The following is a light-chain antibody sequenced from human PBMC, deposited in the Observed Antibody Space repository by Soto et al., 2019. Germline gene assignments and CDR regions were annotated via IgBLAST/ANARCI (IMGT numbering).Light chain of an antibody. J-gene: IGLJ3*02. V-gene: IGLV8-61*01. CDR3: ALYLGSGIWV. CDR2: SSN. Sequence: QTVVTQEPSFSVSPGGTVTLTCGLSSGSVSTNYYPSWYQQTPGQAPRTLMHSSNTRSSGVPDRFSGSILGNKAALTITGAQAEDEADYYCALYLGSGIWVFGEGTKLTVL. CDR1: SGSVSTNYY.